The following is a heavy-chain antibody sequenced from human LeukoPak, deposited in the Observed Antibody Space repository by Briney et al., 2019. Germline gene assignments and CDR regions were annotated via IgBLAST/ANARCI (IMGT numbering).Heavy chain of an antibody. CDR3: ARGYSYGLVPFDY. V-gene: IGHV3-7*01. Sequence: GGSLRLPCAASGFTFSSYWMSWVRQAPGKGLEWVANIKQDGSEKYSVDSVKGRFPISRDNAKNSLYLQMNSLRAEDTAVYYCARGYSYGLVPFDYWGQGTLVTVSS. D-gene: IGHD5-18*01. CDR2: IKQDGSEK. CDR1: GFTFSSYW. J-gene: IGHJ4*02.